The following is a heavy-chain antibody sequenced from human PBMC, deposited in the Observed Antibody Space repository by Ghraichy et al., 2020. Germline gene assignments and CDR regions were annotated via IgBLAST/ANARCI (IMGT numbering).Heavy chain of an antibody. CDR1: GFTFNTFG. Sequence: GGSLRLSCEASGFTFNTFGMTWVRQVPGAGLEWVATISSNGGPSYADSVKGRFTVSRENFRNTLYLQLDSLRAEDTAVYYCPRDMHDFLGRHAFGVWGQGTMVTVS. CDR3: PRDMHDFLGRHAFGV. V-gene: IGHV3-23*01. D-gene: IGHD3/OR15-3a*01. CDR2: ISSNGGP. J-gene: IGHJ3*01.